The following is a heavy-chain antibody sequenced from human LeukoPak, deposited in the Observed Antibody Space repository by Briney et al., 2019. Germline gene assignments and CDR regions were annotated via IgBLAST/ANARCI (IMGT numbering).Heavy chain of an antibody. CDR1: GFTFNTND. V-gene: IGHV3-21*01. D-gene: IGHD1-26*01. Sequence: GGSLRLSCEVSGFTFNTNDMNWVRQAPGKGLEWVSAINGGGSHTYYADSVKGRFTISRDNAKNSLYLQMNSLRAEDTAVYYCARDRDGSYEDYWGQGTLVTVSS. CDR2: INGGGSHT. CDR3: ARDRDGSYEDY. J-gene: IGHJ4*02.